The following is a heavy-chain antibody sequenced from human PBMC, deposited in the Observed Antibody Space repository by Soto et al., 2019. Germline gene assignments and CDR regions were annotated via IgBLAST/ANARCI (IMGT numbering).Heavy chain of an antibody. V-gene: IGHV1-46*01. D-gene: IGHD2-15*01. J-gene: IGHJ4*02. CDR2: INPSSST. CDR3: ARVGCSRGSCYAVDS. Sequence: ASVKVSCKASGYSFTTYYIHWVRQAPGQGLEWMGIINPSSSTTYAQKFQGRVTMTRDTSTSTVYMELSSLRSEDTAVYYCARVGCSRGSCYAVDSWGQGTLVTVSS. CDR1: GYSFTTYY.